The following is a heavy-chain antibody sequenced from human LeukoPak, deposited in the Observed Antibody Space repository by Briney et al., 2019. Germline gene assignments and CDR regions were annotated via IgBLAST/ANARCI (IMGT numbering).Heavy chain of an antibody. J-gene: IGHJ4*02. CDR3: AKDPGYSSSWYGFYFDY. Sequence: PGGSLRLSCAASGFTFSSYAMSWVRQAPGKGLEWVSAISGSGGSTYYADSVKGRFTISRDNSKNTLYLQMNSLRAEDTAVYYCAKDPGYSSSWYGFYFDYWGQGTLVTVSS. D-gene: IGHD6-13*01. CDR1: GFTFSSYA. CDR2: ISGSGGST. V-gene: IGHV3-23*01.